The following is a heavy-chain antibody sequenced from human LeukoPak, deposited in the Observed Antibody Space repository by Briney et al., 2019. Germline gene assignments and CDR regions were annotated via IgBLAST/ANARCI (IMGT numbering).Heavy chain of an antibody. CDR1: GFTFSTYA. J-gene: IGHJ4*02. CDR3: AKDPGGGLDY. D-gene: IGHD3-10*01. Sequence: PGGSLRLSCAASGFTFSTYAMNWVRQAPGKGLEWVSGISSSGTTWYADSVKGRFTISRDNPKNTLYLQMDSLRAEDTAVYYCAKDPGGGLDYWGQGTLVTVSS. V-gene: IGHV3-23*01. CDR2: ISSSGTT.